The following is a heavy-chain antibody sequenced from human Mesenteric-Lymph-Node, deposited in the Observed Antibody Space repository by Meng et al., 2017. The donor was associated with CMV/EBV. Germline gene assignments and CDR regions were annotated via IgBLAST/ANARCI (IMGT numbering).Heavy chain of an antibody. Sequence: VSGFPISDNYISWVRQAPGKGLEWVSIIYSGGSTDYTDSVKGRLTISRDTSKNTVYLQLTSLTAEDTAVYYCASHYCSRGSCYFDDWGQGTLVTVSS. J-gene: IGHJ4*02. D-gene: IGHD2-15*01. V-gene: IGHV3-66*04. CDR2: IYSGGST. CDR1: GFPISDNY. CDR3: ASHYCSRGSCYFDD.